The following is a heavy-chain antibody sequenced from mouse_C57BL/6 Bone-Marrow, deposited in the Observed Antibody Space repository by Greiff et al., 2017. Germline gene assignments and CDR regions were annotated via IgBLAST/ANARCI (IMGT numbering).Heavy chain of an antibody. J-gene: IGHJ3*01. CDR3: ARVVTAY. V-gene: IGHV5-17*01. Sequence: EVHLVESGGGLVKPGGSLKLSCAASGFTFSDYGMHWVRQAPEKGLEWVAYISSGSSTIYYADTVKGRFTISRDNAKNTLFLQMTSLRSEDTAMYYCARVVTAYWGQGTLVTVSA. CDR2: ISSGSSTI. D-gene: IGHD2-2*01. CDR1: GFTFSDYG.